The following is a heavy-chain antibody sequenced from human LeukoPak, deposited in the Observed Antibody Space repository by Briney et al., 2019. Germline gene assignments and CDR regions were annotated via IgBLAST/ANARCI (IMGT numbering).Heavy chain of an antibody. CDR2: IIPIFGIA. CDR1: GGTFSSYA. Sequence: SVTVSCKASGGTFSSYAISWVRQAPGQGLEWMGRIIPIFGIANYAQKFQGRVTITADKSTSTAYMELSSLRSEDTAVYYCASGYYYDSSGYDLESYFDYWGQGTLVTVSS. CDR3: ASGYYYDSSGYDLESYFDY. D-gene: IGHD3-22*01. J-gene: IGHJ4*02. V-gene: IGHV1-69*04.